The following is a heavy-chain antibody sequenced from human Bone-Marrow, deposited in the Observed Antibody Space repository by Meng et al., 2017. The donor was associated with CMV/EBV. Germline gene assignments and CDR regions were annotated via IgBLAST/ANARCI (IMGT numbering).Heavy chain of an antibody. D-gene: IGHD3-22*01. Sequence: SGGSIGSGGYYWRWIRQHPGKGLEWIGYIYYSGSTYYNPSLKSRVTISVDTSKNQFSLKLSSVTAADTAVYYCARGMNLDDSSGPWQHWGQGTLVTVSS. CDR2: IYYSGST. J-gene: IGHJ4*02. V-gene: IGHV4-31*02. CDR3: ARGMNLDDSSGPWQH. CDR1: GGSIGSGGYY.